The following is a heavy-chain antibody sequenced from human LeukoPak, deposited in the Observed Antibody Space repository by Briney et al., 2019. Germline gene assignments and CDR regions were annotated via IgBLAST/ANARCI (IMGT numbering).Heavy chain of an antibody. D-gene: IGHD3-3*01. J-gene: IGHJ6*03. CDR3: ARGAFTYYDFWSGYSRGRPEFSYYYYTDV. V-gene: IGHV3-74*01. Sequence: GGSLRLSCAASGFTFSSYWMHWVRQAPGKGLVWVSRINSDGSSTSYADSVKGRFTISRDNAKNTLYLQMNSLRAEDTAVYYCARGAFTYYDFWSGYSRGRPEFSYYYYTDVWGKGTTVTVSS. CDR2: INSDGSST. CDR1: GFTFSSYW.